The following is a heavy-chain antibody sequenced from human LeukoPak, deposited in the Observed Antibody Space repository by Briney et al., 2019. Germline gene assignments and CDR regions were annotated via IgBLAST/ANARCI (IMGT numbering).Heavy chain of an antibody. V-gene: IGHV3-30*18. CDR3: AKDLYSSSWYLSDY. CDR2: ISYDGSNK. Sequence: GGSLRLSCAASGFTFSSYGMHWVRQAPGKGLEWVAVISYDGSNKYYADSVKGRFTISRDNSKNTLYLQMNSLRAEDTAVYYCAKDLYSSSWYLSDYWGQGTLVTVSS. J-gene: IGHJ4*02. CDR1: GFTFSSYG. D-gene: IGHD6-13*01.